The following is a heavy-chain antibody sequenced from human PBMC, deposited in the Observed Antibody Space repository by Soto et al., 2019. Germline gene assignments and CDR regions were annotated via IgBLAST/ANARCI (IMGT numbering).Heavy chain of an antibody. J-gene: IGHJ4*02. CDR2: IYPGDSDT. D-gene: IGHD6-13*01. CDR1: GYSFTGYW. Sequence: PGESLKISCKGSGYSFTGYWIGWVRQMPGKGLEWMGLIYPGDSDTRYSPSFQGQVTISADKSISTAYLQWSSLKASDTAIYYCARLYEAASGGPDYWGRGTLVTVSS. V-gene: IGHV5-51*01. CDR3: ARLYEAASGGPDY.